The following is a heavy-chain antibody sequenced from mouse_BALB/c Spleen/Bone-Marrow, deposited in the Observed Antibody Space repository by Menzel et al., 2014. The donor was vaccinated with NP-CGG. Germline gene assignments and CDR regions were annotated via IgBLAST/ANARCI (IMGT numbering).Heavy chain of an antibody. Sequence: VQLQQSGPELVNPGASIKISCKASGYTFTDYNIHWVKQSHGKSLEWIGYIYPYNGATGYNQKFNIKATLTVDKSSSTAYMELRSLTSEDSTVYYCAREGGHYDAMGYWGQGTSVTVSS. CDR3: AREGGHYDAMGY. V-gene: IGHV1S29*02. CDR1: GYTFTDYN. CDR2: IYPYNGAT. D-gene: IGHD1-2*01. J-gene: IGHJ4*01.